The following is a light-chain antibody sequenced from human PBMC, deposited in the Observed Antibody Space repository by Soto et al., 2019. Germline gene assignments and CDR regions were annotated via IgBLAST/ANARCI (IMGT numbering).Light chain of an antibody. CDR2: AAS. Sequence: DIQVTQSPSSVSASVGDRVTITCRATRDISRWLAWYQQKPGKAPKLVIDAASNLQSGVPSRFSGSGSGTDFTLTINSLQPDDFATYYCQQSNSFPYTVGQGTKLEI. J-gene: IGKJ2*01. V-gene: IGKV1-12*01. CDR3: QQSNSFPYT. CDR1: RDISRW.